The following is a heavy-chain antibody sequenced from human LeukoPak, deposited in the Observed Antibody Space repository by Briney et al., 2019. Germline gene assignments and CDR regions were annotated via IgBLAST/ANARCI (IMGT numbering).Heavy chain of an antibody. J-gene: IGHJ4*02. V-gene: IGHV1-69*06. CDR1: GGTFSSYA. D-gene: IGHD2-2*01. CDR2: IIPIFGTA. Sequence: VASVKVSCKASGGTFSSYAISRVRQAPGQGLEWMGGIIPIFGTANYAQKFQGRVTVTADKSTSTAYMELSSLRSEDTAVYYCASGGVSDIVVVPAAGNYFDYWGQGTLVTVSS. CDR3: ASGGVSDIVVVPAAGNYFDY.